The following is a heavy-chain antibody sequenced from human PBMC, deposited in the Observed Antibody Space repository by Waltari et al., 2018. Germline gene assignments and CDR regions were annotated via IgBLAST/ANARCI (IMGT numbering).Heavy chain of an antibody. CDR3: AVENYYDSSGYPHRGAFDI. D-gene: IGHD3-22*01. V-gene: IGHV1-24*01. CDR2: FDPEDGET. Sequence: QVQLVQSGAVVKKPGASVKVPCKVSGYTLTDLSMHWVRQDPGEGLEWMGGFDPEDGETIYAQKFQGRVTMTEDTSTDTAYMELSSLRSEDTAVYYCAVENYYDSSGYPHRGAFDIWGQGTMVTVSS. CDR1: GYTLTDLS. J-gene: IGHJ3*02.